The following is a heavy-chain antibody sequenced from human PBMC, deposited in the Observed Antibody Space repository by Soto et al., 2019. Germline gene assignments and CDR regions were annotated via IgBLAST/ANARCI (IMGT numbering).Heavy chain of an antibody. CDR3: ARENTVTRWFYP. CDR1: GFTFSSYS. CDR2: ISGYSSHM. V-gene: IGHV3-21*02. Sequence: EEQLVESGGGLVKPGGSLRLSCAGSGFTFSSYSMNWVRQAPGKGLEWVSSISGYSSHMYYGDSVKGRFTISRDNGRNSRFLQMNSLRVEETAIYYWARENTVTRWFYPWGQGTLVIVSS. J-gene: IGHJ5*02. D-gene: IGHD4-17*01.